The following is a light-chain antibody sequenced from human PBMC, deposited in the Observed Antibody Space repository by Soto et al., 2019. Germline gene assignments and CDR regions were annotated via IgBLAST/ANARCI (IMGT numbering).Light chain of an antibody. J-gene: IGKJ5*01. CDR2: DAS. V-gene: IGKV1-33*01. Sequence: DIQMTQSPSSLSASVGDRVTITCQASQDITNYLNWYQQKPGKAPKLLIYDASNLETGVPSRFSGSGSGTDFTFTISNLQPEDIAAYYGQHYDNFPITFGQGTRLEIK. CDR3: QHYDNFPIT. CDR1: QDITNY.